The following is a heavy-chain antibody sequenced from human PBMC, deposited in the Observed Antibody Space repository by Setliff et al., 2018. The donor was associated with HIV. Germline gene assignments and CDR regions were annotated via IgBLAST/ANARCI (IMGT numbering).Heavy chain of an antibody. CDR1: GGSINNYY. CDR2: IDYTGRT. J-gene: IGHJ4*01. Sequence: SETLSLTCTVSGGSINNYYWGWIRQPPGKGLEWVGFIDYTGRTSYNPSLKSRVTISAATSKSQFSLKLNSLTTADTAVYYCARYRSGDSDISLDQWGHGAPVTVSS. D-gene: IGHD3-10*01. CDR3: ARYRSGDSDISLDQ. V-gene: IGHV4-59*01.